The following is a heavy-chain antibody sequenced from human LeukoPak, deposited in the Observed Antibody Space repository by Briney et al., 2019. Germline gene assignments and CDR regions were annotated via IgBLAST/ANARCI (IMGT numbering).Heavy chain of an antibody. D-gene: IGHD3-22*01. CDR1: GFTFSGYT. V-gene: IGHV3-30*01. CDR2: ISSDGTNK. Sequence: GRSPRLSCAASGFTFSGYTVHWVRQAPGKGLEWVAVISSDGTNKYYADSVKGRFTISRDNSKNTLYLQMNSLRAEDTAVYYCARDPGNYYDSSGFYYGWGQGTLVTVSS. J-gene: IGHJ4*02. CDR3: ARDPGNYYDSSGFYYG.